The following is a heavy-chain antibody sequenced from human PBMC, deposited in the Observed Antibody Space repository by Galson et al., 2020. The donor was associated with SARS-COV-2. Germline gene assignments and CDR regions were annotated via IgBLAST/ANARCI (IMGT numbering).Heavy chain of an antibody. CDR2: VNPNSGDT. D-gene: IGHD6-13*01. V-gene: IGHV1-2*02. CDR3: ARDRISAPDDFDY. J-gene: IGHJ4*02. Sequence: GLEWMGWVNPNSGDTKYKEKFTGRVSMTRDTSSNTAYMELSGLTYDDTAFYYCARDRISAPDDFDYWGQGTLVTVS.